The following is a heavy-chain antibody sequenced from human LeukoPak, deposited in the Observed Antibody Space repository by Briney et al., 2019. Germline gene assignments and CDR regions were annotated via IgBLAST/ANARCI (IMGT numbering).Heavy chain of an antibody. J-gene: IGHJ5*02. D-gene: IGHD6-19*01. CDR1: GGSISTYY. V-gene: IGHV4-59*01. CDR2: IYYSGST. Sequence: PSETLSLTCTVSGGSISTYYWSWVRQPPGKGLEWIGYIYYSGSTNYNPSLKSRVTISVDTSKNQFSLKLSSVTAADTAVYYCASTKLYSSGWYDWFDPWGQGTLVTVSS. CDR3: ASTKLYSSGWYDWFDP.